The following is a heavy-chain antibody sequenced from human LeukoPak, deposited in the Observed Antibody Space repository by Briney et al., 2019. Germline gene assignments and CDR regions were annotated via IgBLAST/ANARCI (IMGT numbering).Heavy chain of an antibody. CDR2: ISSSGST. J-gene: IGHJ3*02. Sequence: SETLSLTCTVSGDSISSGDYYWSWIRQPAGKGLEWIGRISSSGSTNYNPSLKSRVTISVDTSKNQFSLKLSSVTAADTAVYYCARDRGDGYSFLDAFDIWGQGTMVTVSS. CDR1: GDSISSGDYY. D-gene: IGHD5-24*01. CDR3: ARDRGDGYSFLDAFDI. V-gene: IGHV4-61*02.